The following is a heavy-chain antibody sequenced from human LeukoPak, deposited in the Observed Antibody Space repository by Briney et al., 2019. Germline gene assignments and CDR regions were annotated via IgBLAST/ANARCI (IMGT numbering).Heavy chain of an antibody. Sequence: SETLSLTCTVSGGSISSYYWSWIRQPPGKGLEWIGYIYYSGSTNDNPSLKSRVTISVDTSKNQFSLKLSSVTAADTAVYYCARHIEYYFDCWGQGTLVTVSS. CDR3: ARHIEYYFDC. CDR1: GGSISSYY. CDR2: IYYSGST. J-gene: IGHJ4*02. V-gene: IGHV4-59*08. D-gene: IGHD3-16*02.